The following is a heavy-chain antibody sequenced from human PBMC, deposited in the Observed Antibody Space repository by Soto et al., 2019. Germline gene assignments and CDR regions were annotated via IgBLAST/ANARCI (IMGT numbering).Heavy chain of an antibody. Sequence: QVQLVESGGGVVQPGRSLRLSCAASGFTFSSYGMHWVRQAPGKGLEWVAVISYDGSNKYYADSVKGRFTISRDNSKNTLYLQMNSLRAEDTAVYYCAMSADYGGNAYCDYWGQGTLVTVSS. CDR1: GFTFSSYG. CDR3: AMSADYGGNAYCDY. D-gene: IGHD4-17*01. V-gene: IGHV3-30*03. J-gene: IGHJ4*02. CDR2: ISYDGSNK.